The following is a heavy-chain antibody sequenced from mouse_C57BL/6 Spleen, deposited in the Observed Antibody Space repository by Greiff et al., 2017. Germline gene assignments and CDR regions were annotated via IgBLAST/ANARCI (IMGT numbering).Heavy chain of an antibody. Sequence: VQLQQSGPELVKPGASVKISCKASGYAFSSSWMNWVKQRPGKGLEWIGRIYPGDGDTNYNGKFKGKATLTADKSSSTAYMQLSSLTSEDSAVYFCARNDYDGGDYFDYWGQGTTLTVSS. J-gene: IGHJ2*01. CDR1: GYAFSSSW. V-gene: IGHV1-82*01. CDR2: IYPGDGDT. D-gene: IGHD2-4*01. CDR3: ARNDYDGGDYFDY.